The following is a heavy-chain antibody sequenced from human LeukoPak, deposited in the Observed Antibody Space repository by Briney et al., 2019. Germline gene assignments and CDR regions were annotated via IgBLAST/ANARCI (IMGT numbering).Heavy chain of an antibody. Sequence: GGSLRLSCAASGFTFSGYGLHWVRQAPGKGLEWVAVIWYDGSNKYYADSVKGRFTISGDNSKNTLYLQMNSLRAEDTAVYYCAKERTVTSQFDYWGQGTLVTVTS. CDR3: AKERTVTSQFDY. V-gene: IGHV3-33*03. D-gene: IGHD4-17*01. CDR1: GFTFSGYG. CDR2: IWYDGSNK. J-gene: IGHJ4*02.